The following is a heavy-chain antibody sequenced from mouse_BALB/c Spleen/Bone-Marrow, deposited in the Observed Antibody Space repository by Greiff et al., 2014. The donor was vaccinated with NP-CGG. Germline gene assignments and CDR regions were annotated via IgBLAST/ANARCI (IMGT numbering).Heavy chain of an antibody. CDR3: SREESLGDAMDY. CDR1: GYTFTSYW. Sequence: VKLVESGAELVKPGASVKLSCKASGYTFTSYWMHWVKQRPGQGLEWIGEINPSNGRTNYNEKFKGKATLTLDKSSSTAYMQLSSLTSEDSAVYYCSREESLGDAMDYWGQGTSVTVSS. D-gene: IGHD4-1*01. V-gene: IGHV1S81*02. J-gene: IGHJ4*01. CDR2: INPSNGRT.